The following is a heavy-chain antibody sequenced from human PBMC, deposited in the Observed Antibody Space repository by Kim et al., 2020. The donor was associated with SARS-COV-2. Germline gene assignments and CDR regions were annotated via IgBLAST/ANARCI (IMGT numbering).Heavy chain of an antibody. CDR1: GGSISSYY. Sequence: SETLSLTCTVSGGSISSYYWSWIRQPPGKGLEWIGYIYYSGSTNYNPSLKSRVTISVDTSKNQFSLKLSSVTAADTAVYYCARVRVYYDSSGLNWFDPWGQGTLVTVSS. CDR2: IYYSGST. J-gene: IGHJ5*02. D-gene: IGHD3-22*01. CDR3: ARVRVYYDSSGLNWFDP. V-gene: IGHV4-59*13.